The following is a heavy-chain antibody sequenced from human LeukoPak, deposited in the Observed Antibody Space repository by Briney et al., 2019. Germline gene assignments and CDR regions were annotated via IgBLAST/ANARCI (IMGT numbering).Heavy chain of an antibody. V-gene: IGHV1-8*02. CDR1: GYTFTSYD. CDR2: MNPNSGNT. D-gene: IGHD3-16*01. J-gene: IGHJ4*02. CDR3: AREGLGELTLDC. Sequence: ASVKVSCKASGYTFTSYDINWVRQATGQGLEWMGWMNPNSGNTGYAQKLQGRVTMTTDTSTSTAYMELRSLRSDDTAVYYCAREGLGELTLDCWGQETLVTVSS.